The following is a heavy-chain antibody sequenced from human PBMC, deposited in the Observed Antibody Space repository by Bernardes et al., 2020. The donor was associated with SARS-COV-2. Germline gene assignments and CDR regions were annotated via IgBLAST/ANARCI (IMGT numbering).Heavy chain of an antibody. CDR2: IYHTGAV. Sequence: TLSLTCSVSGGSITSGDYYWSWLRQPPGKGLEWIGYIYHTGAVYYNPSLKSRATMSVDTSKNQFSLNLRSVTAADTAVYFCARDAQGDILTGMWGLDVWGQGTTVTVSS. V-gene: IGHV4-30-4*01. J-gene: IGHJ6*02. CDR1: GGSITSGDYY. D-gene: IGHD3-9*01. CDR3: ARDAQGDILTGMWGLDV.